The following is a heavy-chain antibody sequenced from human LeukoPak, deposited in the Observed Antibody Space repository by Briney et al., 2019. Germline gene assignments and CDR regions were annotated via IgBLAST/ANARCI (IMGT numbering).Heavy chain of an antibody. CDR2: ISYDGSNK. Sequence: GRSLRLSCAASGFTFSSYGMHWVRQAPGKGLEWAAVISYDGSNKYYADSVKGRFTISRDNSKNTLYLQMNSLRAEDTAVYYCAKGARYGDYTGIDYWGQGTLVTVSS. CDR1: GFTFSSYG. CDR3: AKGARYGDYTGIDY. D-gene: IGHD4-17*01. V-gene: IGHV3-30*18. J-gene: IGHJ4*02.